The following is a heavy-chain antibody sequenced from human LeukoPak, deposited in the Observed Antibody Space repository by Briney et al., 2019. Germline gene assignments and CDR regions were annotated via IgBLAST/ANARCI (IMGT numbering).Heavy chain of an antibody. Sequence: GGSLRLSCAASGFTFSDYYMSWIRQAPGKGLEWVSYISSSGSTIYYADSVKGRFTISRDNAKNSLYLQMNSLRAEDTAVYYCARLKYSGNYPADYWGQGTLVTVSS. CDR1: GFTFSDYY. CDR2: ISSSGSTI. CDR3: ARLKYSGNYPADY. D-gene: IGHD1-26*01. V-gene: IGHV3-11*01. J-gene: IGHJ4*02.